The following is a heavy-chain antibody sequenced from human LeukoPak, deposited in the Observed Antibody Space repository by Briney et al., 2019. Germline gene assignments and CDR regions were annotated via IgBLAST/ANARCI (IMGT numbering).Heavy chain of an antibody. D-gene: IGHD2-2*01. CDR2: ISSSGSTI. V-gene: IGHV3-11*04. CDR1: GFTFSDYY. Sequence: PGGSLRLSCAASGFTFSDYYMSWIRQAPGKGLEWVSYISSSGSTIYYADSVKGRFTISRDNAKNSLYLQMNSLRAEDTAVYYCARHIVVVPAAMSPRGQGTLVTVSS. CDR3: ARHIVVVPAAMSP. J-gene: IGHJ5*02.